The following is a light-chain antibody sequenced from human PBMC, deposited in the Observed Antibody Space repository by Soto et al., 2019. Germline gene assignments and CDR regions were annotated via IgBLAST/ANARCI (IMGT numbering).Light chain of an antibody. Sequence: EIVLTQSPGTLSLSPGERATLSCRASESVSNNQLAWYQQKLGQAPRLLIYGASSRATGIPDRFSASGSGTDFTLTIRGLEPEDFAVYYCLQYGISPRTFGQGTKVEVQ. V-gene: IGKV3-20*01. CDR3: LQYGISPRT. CDR2: GAS. J-gene: IGKJ1*01. CDR1: ESVSNNQ.